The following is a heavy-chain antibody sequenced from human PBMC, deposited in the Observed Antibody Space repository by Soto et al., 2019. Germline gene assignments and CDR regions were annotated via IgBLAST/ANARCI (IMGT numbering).Heavy chain of an antibody. CDR1: GDSITGDNW. J-gene: IGHJ6*02. V-gene: IGHV4-4*02. CDR2: IHHSGAT. Sequence: QVQLQESGPGLVQPSGTLSLTCAVSGDSITGDNWWSWVRQPPGKGLEWIGEIHHSGATNYNPSLQXXAXIXXDTSNNPFSLKLTSVTAADPAMFYCATQGFDRMGLWGRGTTVTVSS. CDR3: ATQGFDRMGL.